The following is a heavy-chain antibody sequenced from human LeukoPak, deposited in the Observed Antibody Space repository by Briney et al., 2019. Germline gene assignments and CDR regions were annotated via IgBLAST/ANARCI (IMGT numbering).Heavy chain of an antibody. Sequence: SETLSLTCAVYGGSFSGYYWSWIRQPPGKGLEWIGEINHSGSTNYNPSLKSRVTISVDTSKNQFSLKLSSVTAADTAVYYCASPSIAAAGRGYFQHWGQGTLVTVSS. CDR2: INHSGST. D-gene: IGHD6-13*01. CDR1: GGSFSGYY. CDR3: ASPSIAAAGRGYFQH. J-gene: IGHJ1*01. V-gene: IGHV4-34*01.